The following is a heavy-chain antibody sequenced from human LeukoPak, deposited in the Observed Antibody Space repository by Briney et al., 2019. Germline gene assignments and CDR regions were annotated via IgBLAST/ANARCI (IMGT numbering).Heavy chain of an antibody. J-gene: IGHJ4*02. CDR2: INQDGSTK. Sequence: GGSLRLSCAASGFTLTSDSMNWVRQAPGKGLEWVANINQDGSTKNYVDSVKGRFTISRDNANDSFYLQMNSLRAEDTAVYYCAKDRHWNVCDYWGQGTLVTVSS. V-gene: IGHV3-7*01. D-gene: IGHD1-1*01. CDR3: AKDRHWNVCDY. CDR1: GFTLTSDS.